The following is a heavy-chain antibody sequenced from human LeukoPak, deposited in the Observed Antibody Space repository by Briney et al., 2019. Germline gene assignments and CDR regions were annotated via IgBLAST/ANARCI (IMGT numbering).Heavy chain of an antibody. CDR2: ISSSSSTI. V-gene: IGHV3-48*01. CDR3: ARRRARHYFDY. Sequence: GGSLRLSCAASGFTFSSHSMNWVRQAPGKGLEWVSYISSSSSTIYYADSVKGRFTISRDNSKNTLYLQMNSLRAEDTAVYYCARRRARHYFDYWGQGTLVTVSS. J-gene: IGHJ4*02. CDR1: GFTFSSHS.